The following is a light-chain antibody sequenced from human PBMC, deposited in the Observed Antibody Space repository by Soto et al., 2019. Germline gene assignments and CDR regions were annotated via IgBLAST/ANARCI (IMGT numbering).Light chain of an antibody. Sequence: QSALTQPPSASGSPGQSVTISCTGTSSDVGAYHYVSWYQQHAGKAPKLVIYEVTNQPSGVPYRFSGSNSANTSSLPVSVLQAEDEADYYCRSFASSNTWVFGGGTKLTVL. J-gene: IGLJ3*02. V-gene: IGLV2-8*01. CDR2: EVT. CDR1: SSDVGAYHY. CDR3: RSFASSNTWV.